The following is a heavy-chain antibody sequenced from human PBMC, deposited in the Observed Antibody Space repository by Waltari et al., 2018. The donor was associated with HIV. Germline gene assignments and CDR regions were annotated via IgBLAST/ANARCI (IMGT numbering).Heavy chain of an antibody. CDR1: GVPFRCSN. V-gene: IGHV3-73*01. Sequence: EVQLVESGGGLVQPGGSLKLSCAASGVPFRCSNMHWVRQASGKRLEWVGRIRTKANSYATAYAASVKGRFIISRDDSKNTAYLQMNNLKTEDTAVYYCTRLVAAVAGTGYWGQGTLVTVSS. CDR2: IRTKANSYAT. CDR3: TRLVAAVAGTGY. J-gene: IGHJ4*02. D-gene: IGHD6-19*01.